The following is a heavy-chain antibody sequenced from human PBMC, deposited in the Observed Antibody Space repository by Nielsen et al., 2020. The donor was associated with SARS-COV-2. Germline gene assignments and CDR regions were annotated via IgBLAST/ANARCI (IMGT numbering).Heavy chain of an antibody. CDR2: ISAYNGNT. CDR3: AREGCSGGSCYSVFGYYYYGMDV. Sequence: ASVKVSCKASGYTFTSYGISWVRQAPGQGLEWMGWISAYNGNTNYAQKLQGRVTMTTDTSTSTAYMELRSLRSDDTAVYYCAREGCSGGSCYSVFGYYYYGMDVWGRGTTVTVSS. CDR1: GYTFTSYG. D-gene: IGHD2-15*01. J-gene: IGHJ6*02. V-gene: IGHV1-18*01.